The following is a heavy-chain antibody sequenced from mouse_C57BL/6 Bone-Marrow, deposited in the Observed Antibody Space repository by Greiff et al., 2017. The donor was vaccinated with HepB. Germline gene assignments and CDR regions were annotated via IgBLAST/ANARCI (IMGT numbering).Heavy chain of an antibody. Sequence: QVQLKQSGPELVKPGASVKISCKASGYAFSSSWLNWVKQRPGKGLEWMGRIYPGDGDTNYNGKFKGKATLTADKSSSPAYMQLSSLTSEDSSVYFCARSIYYGSSLDYWGQGTTLTVSS. V-gene: IGHV1-82*01. D-gene: IGHD1-1*01. CDR2: IYPGDGDT. CDR3: ARSIYYGSSLDY. J-gene: IGHJ2*01. CDR1: GYAFSSSW.